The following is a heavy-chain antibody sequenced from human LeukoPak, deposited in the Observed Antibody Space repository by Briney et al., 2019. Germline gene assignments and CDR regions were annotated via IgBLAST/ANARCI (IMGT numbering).Heavy chain of an antibody. Sequence: GGSLSLSCAASGFTFSSYGMHWVRQAPGKGLEWVAVIWYDGSNKYYADSVKGRFTISRDNSKNTLYLQMNSLRAEDTAVYYCARDRDYYDSSGYYDYWGQGTLVTVSS. D-gene: IGHD3-22*01. CDR3: ARDRDYYDSSGYYDY. CDR2: IWYDGSNK. J-gene: IGHJ4*02. V-gene: IGHV3-33*01. CDR1: GFTFSSYG.